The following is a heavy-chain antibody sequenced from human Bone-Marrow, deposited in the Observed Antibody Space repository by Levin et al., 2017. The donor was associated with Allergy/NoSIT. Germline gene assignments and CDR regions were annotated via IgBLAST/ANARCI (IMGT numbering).Heavy chain of an antibody. J-gene: IGHJ3*01. CDR1: GLTVSNYY. D-gene: IGHD3-10*01. CDR2: LRNDETT. V-gene: IGHV3-53*01. CDR3: ARDYFGSGASWVAFDL. Sequence: PGGSLRLSCAASGLTVSNYYMNWVRQAPGKGLEWVSLLRNDETTKYSDSVKGRFTISRDNSKNTLYLQMNSLRVEDTAVYFCARDYFGSGASWVAFDLWGQGTMVTVSS.